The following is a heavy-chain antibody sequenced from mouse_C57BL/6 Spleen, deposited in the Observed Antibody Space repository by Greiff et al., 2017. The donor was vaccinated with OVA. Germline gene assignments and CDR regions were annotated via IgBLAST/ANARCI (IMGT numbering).Heavy chain of an antibody. CDR2: IYPGSGNT. CDR1: GYTFTDYY. D-gene: IGHD2-1*01. CDR3: ARYYGNLDAMDY. V-gene: IGHV1-76*01. J-gene: IGHJ4*01. Sequence: VKLQESGAELVRPGASVKLSCKASGYTFTDYYINWVKQRPGQGLEWIARIYPGSGNTSSNEKFKGKATLTAEKSSSTAYMQLSSLTSEDSAVYFCARYYGNLDAMDYWGQGTSVTVSS.